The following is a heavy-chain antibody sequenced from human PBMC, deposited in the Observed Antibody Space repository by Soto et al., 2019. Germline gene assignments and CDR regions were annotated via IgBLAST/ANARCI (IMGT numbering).Heavy chain of an antibody. CDR2: CIPIISTV. Sequence: QVQLVLFGSEVKKPGSSVKVSCKASGGFLSSNPISWLRQAPGQGIEWMAGCIPIISTVHYAQKFQGRVTITADESTNPAYRELTSLSSEDTAVYFCARGSRRYSSAPRYYFDYWGQGTLVTVSS. CDR1: GGFLSSNP. D-gene: IGHD5-18*01. CDR3: ARGSRRYSSAPRYYFDY. J-gene: IGHJ4*02. V-gene: IGHV1-69*01.